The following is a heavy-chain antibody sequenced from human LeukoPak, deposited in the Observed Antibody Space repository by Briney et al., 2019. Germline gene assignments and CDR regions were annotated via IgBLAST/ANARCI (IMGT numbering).Heavy chain of an antibody. J-gene: IGHJ4*02. Sequence: GGSLRLSCAASGFTFSSYSMNWVRQAPGKGLEGVSSISSSSSYIYYADSVKGRFTISRDNAKNSLYLQMNSLRAEDTAVYYCARDRSDYKRGRDFDYWGQGTLVTVSS. CDR3: ARDRSDYKRGRDFDY. D-gene: IGHD3-16*01. CDR2: ISSSSSYI. V-gene: IGHV3-21*01. CDR1: GFTFSSYS.